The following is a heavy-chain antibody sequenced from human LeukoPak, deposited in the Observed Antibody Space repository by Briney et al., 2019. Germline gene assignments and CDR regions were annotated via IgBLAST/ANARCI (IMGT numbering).Heavy chain of an antibody. CDR1: GGSISSDSYY. J-gene: IGHJ4*02. CDR3: ARRVPSGSGSYDFDY. V-gene: IGHV4-39*01. CDR2: INYSGTT. Sequence: PSETLSLTCTVSGGSISSDSYYWGWIRQPPGKGLEWIGSINYSGTTYYNPSLKSRVTISVDTSKNQFSLKVNSVTAADTAVYYYARRVPSGSGSYDFDYWGQGTLVTVSS. D-gene: IGHD3-10*01.